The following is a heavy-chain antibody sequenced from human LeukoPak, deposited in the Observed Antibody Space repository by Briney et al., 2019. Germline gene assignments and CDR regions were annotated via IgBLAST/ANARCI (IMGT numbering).Heavy chain of an antibody. D-gene: IGHD1-1*01. J-gene: IGHJ4*02. V-gene: IGHV3-30*04. CDR3: ARDVTGNWSWDY. Sequence: PGGSPRLSCAASGFIFSTFAMHWVRQAPGKGLEWVAAISTDGSGLYYADSVKGRFTISRDNSRNTLDLQMNSLRGEDTAVYYCARDVTGNWSWDYWGQGTLVIVSS. CDR2: ISTDGSGL. CDR1: GFIFSTFA.